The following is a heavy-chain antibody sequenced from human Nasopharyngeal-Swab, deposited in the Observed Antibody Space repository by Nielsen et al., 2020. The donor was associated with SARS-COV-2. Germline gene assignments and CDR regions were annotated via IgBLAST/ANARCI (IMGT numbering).Heavy chain of an antibody. J-gene: IGHJ3*02. D-gene: IGHD5-24*01. CDR3: ARTDGYTLNNAFDI. Sequence: GESLKISCAASGFTFSSYSMNWVRQAPGKGLEWVSSISRSSSYIYYGDSVKGRFTISRDNAKNSLYLQMNSLRAEDPAVYYCARTDGYTLNNAFDIWGQGTMVTVSS. CDR2: ISRSSSYI. V-gene: IGHV3-21*01. CDR1: GFTFSSYS.